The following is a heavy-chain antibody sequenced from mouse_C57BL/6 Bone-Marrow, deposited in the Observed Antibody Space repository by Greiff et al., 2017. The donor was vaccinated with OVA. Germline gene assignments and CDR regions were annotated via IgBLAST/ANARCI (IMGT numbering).Heavy chain of an antibody. CDR1: GYTFTSYW. CDR3: ARWGFLDY. V-gene: IGHV1-69*01. Sequence: QVQLQQPGAELVMPGASVKLSCKASGYTFTSYWMHWVKQRPGQGLEWIGEIDPSDSYTNYNQKFKGKSTLTVDKSSSTAYMQLSSLTSEDSAVYYCARWGFLDYWGQGNTPTVSA. CDR2: IDPSDSYT. J-gene: IGHJ2*01.